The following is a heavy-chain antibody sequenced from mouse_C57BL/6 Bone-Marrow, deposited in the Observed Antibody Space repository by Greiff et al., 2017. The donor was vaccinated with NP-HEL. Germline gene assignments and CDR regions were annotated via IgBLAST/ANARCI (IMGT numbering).Heavy chain of an antibody. D-gene: IGHD1-1*01. J-gene: IGHJ4*01. CDR1: GYSITSGYY. CDR3: ARADYGSSYDYAMDY. Sequence: VQLKESGPGLVKPSQSLSLTCSVTGYSITSGYYWNWIRQFPGNKLEWMGYISYDGSNNYNPSLKNRISITRDTSKNQFFLKLNSVTTEDTATYYCARADYGSSYDYAMDYWGQGTSVTVSS. CDR2: ISYDGSN. V-gene: IGHV3-6*01.